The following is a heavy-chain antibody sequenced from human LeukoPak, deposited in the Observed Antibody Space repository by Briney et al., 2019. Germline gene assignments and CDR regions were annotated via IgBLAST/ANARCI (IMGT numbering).Heavy chain of an antibody. D-gene: IGHD3-22*01. CDR1: GVSISSYY. CDR2: IYYSENT. J-gene: IGHJ4*02. V-gene: IGHV4-59*01. CDR3: AGGNFYDSRGHPYHFHF. Sequence: SETLSLTCTASGVSISSYYWSWVRQPPGKGLEWIGYIYYSENTNYNSSLKSRVTISEDTSKNQFSLKLTSVTAADTAVYYCAGGNFYDSRGHPYHFHFWGQGTLVSVSS.